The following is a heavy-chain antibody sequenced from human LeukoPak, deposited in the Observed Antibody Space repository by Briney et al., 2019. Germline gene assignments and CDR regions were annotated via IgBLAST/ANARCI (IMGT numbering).Heavy chain of an antibody. J-gene: IGHJ4*02. CDR2: ISGSGGST. Sequence: PGGSLRLSCAASGFTFSSYAMSWVRQAPGKGPEWVSAISGSGGSTYYADSVKGRFTISRDNSKNTLYLQMNSLRAEDTAVYYCAKQGYYGSGSYEFDYWGQGTLVAVSS. CDR3: AKQGYYGSGSYEFDY. CDR1: GFTFSSYA. V-gene: IGHV3-23*01. D-gene: IGHD3-10*01.